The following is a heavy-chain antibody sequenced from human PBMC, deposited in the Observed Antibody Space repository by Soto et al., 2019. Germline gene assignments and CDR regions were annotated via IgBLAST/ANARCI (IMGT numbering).Heavy chain of an antibody. Sequence: SETLSLTCAVSGGSISSGGYSWSWIRQPPGKGLEWIGEINHSGGTNYNPSLKSRVTISLDTSKNQFSLRLSSVTAADTAVYYCARTYSSSWSPFDYWGQGTLVTVSS. CDR3: ARTYSSSWSPFDY. V-gene: IGHV4-30-2*01. CDR2: INHSGGT. J-gene: IGHJ4*02. D-gene: IGHD6-13*01. CDR1: GGSISSGGYS.